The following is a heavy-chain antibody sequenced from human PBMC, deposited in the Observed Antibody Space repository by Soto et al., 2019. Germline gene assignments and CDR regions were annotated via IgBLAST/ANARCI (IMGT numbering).Heavy chain of an antibody. CDR3: ARDYYRFNSGYGFSMDV. V-gene: IGHV3-30*03. J-gene: IGHJ6*02. D-gene: IGHD5-12*01. CDR1: GFTFSTYG. Sequence: LRLSCAASGFTFSTYGMHWVRQAPGKGLEWVAVISYDGTNKYYADSVKGRFTISRDNSKNTLYLQMNSLRAEDTAVYYCARDYYRFNSGYGFSMDVWGQGTTVTVSS. CDR2: ISYDGTNK.